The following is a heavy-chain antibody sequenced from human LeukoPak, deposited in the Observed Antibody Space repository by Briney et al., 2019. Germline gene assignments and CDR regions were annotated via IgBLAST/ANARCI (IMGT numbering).Heavy chain of an antibody. V-gene: IGHV3-74*01. CDR3: TRDLMDFDYGDKGGNY. Sequence: GGSLRLSCAASGFTFSGYWMHWVRQAPGKGLVWVSRINSDGSNTIYADSVEGRFTISRDNVKNTLYLQMNSLRAEDTAVYYCTRDLMDFDYGDKGGNYWGQGTLVTVSS. J-gene: IGHJ4*02. D-gene: IGHD4-23*01. CDR1: GFTFSGYW. CDR2: INSDGSNT.